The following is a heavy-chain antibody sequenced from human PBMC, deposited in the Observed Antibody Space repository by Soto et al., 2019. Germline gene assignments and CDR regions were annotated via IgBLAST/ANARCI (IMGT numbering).Heavy chain of an antibody. CDR3: ARVNVRQQLGGNYCYILDV. V-gene: IGHV1-69*12. D-gene: IGHD3-3*02. CDR1: GGTFSTSA. Sequence: QVQLMQSGAEVKKPGSSVKVSCKASGGTFSTSAISWVRQAPGEGLEWVGGIMPVFATPDYAQKFQGRVTISANESTTTGYLELTSLTTDDTAVYYCARVNVRQQLGGNYCYILDVWGQGTAITVSS. CDR2: IMPVFATP. J-gene: IGHJ6*02.